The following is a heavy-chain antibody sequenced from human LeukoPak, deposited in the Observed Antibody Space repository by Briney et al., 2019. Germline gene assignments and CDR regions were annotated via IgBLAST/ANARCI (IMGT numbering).Heavy chain of an antibody. V-gene: IGHV3-21*01. D-gene: IGHD6-19*01. CDR1: GFTLSSYN. CDR2: ISRSNNYI. CDR3: ARDNPGSGWTQRFDY. J-gene: IGHJ4*02. Sequence: GGSLRLSCAASGFTLSSYNMNWVRQAPGKGLEWVSSISRSNNYIYYADSVRGRFTISRDNAKNSLHLQMNSLRAEDTAVYYCARDNPGSGWTQRFDYWGQGTLVTVSS.